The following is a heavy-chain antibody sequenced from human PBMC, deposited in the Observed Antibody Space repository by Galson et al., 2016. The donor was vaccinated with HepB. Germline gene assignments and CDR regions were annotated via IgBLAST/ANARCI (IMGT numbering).Heavy chain of an antibody. D-gene: IGHD3-16*02. CDR1: GDSVSGTNW. CDR2: ISRRESP. V-gene: IGHV4-4*02. CDR3: ARDRVMVTFGGVFATYGLDV. Sequence: ETLSLTCAVSGDSVSGTNWWGWVRQPPGQGLEFIGEISRRESPNYSPSLKSRVTMSVDTSQNQFSLKLRSVTAADTAVYYCARDRVMVTFGGVFATYGLDVWGPGTTVIVSS. J-gene: IGHJ6*02.